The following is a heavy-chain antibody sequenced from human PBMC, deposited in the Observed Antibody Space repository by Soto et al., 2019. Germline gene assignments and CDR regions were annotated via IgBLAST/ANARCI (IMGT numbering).Heavy chain of an antibody. D-gene: IGHD2-8*02. Sequence: QVQLQESGPGLVKPSQTLSLSCTVSGSSISGGAYYWNWIRQHPGKGLEWIGYIYYTGSTYYNPSLKSRVTISLDTSKNHFSLKLSSVTAADTAVYYCAREKDGLLGYWGQGTLVTVSS. CDR1: GSSISGGAYY. CDR2: IYYTGST. V-gene: IGHV4-31*03. CDR3: AREKDGLLGY. J-gene: IGHJ4*02.